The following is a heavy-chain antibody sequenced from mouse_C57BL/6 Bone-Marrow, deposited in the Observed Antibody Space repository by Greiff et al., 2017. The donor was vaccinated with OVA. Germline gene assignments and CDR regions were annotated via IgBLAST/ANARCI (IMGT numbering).Heavy chain of an antibody. D-gene: IGHD1-2*01. Sequence: VQLQQSGAELVRPGASVKLSCTASGFNFPDDYMHWVKQTPEQGLEWIGWIDPENGGTDYASKLQGKATITVDTSSNTAYLQLSSLTSEDTADYYCSSATADYYAIDYWGRGKSVTVTA. J-gene: IGHJ4*01. CDR2: IDPENGGT. V-gene: IGHV14-4*01. CDR3: SSATADYYAIDY. CDR1: GFNFPDDY.